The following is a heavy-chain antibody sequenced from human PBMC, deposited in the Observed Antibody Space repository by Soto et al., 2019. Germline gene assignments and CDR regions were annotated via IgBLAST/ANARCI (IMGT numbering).Heavy chain of an antibody. CDR1: GGSLSRYY. CDR2: IYTSGST. J-gene: IGHJ3*02. D-gene: IGHD6-13*01. V-gene: IGHV4-4*07. Sequence: SETLSLTCSVSGGSLSRYYWTWIRQPAGKGLEWIGRIYTSGSTNYNPSLKSRVTMSVDTSKNQFSLKLSSVTAADTAVYYCAAYSSSLRTFDIWGQSXKV. CDR3: AAYSSSLRTFDI.